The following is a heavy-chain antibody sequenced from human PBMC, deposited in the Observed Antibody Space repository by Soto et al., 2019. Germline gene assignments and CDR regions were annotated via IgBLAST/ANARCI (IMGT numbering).Heavy chain of an antibody. CDR3: ARSGWECSSTSCYSDY. V-gene: IGHV5-51*01. J-gene: IGHJ4*02. Sequence: GESLKISCKGSGYSFTSYWIGWVRQMPGEGLEWMGIIYPGDSDTRYSPSFQGQVTISADKSISTAYLQWSSLKASDTAMYYCARSGWECSSTSCYSDYWGQGTLVTVSS. CDR2: IYPGDSDT. D-gene: IGHD2-2*01. CDR1: GYSFTSYW.